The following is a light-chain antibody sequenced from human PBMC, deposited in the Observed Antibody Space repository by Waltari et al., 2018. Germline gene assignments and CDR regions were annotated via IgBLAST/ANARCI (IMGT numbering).Light chain of an antibody. Sequence: QSALTQPASVSGSPVQSITISCTGTSSAVGGYNYVSWYQQHPGKAHQRMIYQVNNRPSGVSNRFSGSKSGNTASLTISGLQAEDEADYYCSSYTTSSTRGVIFGGGTKLTVL. CDR1: SSAVGGYNY. J-gene: IGLJ2*01. CDR3: SSYTTSSTRGVI. V-gene: IGLV2-14*01. CDR2: QVN.